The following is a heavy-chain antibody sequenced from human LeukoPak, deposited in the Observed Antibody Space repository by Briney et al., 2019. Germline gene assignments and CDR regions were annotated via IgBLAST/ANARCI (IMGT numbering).Heavy chain of an antibody. D-gene: IGHD2-2*01. V-gene: IGHV1-2*06. CDR1: GYTFTGYY. CDR2: INPNSGGT. CDR3: ARNGCSSTSCFDY. J-gene: IGHJ4*02. Sequence: ASVKVSCKASGYTFTGYYMHWVRQAPGQGLEWMGRINPNSGGTNYAQKFQGRVTMTRDTSISTAYMELSRLRSDDTAVYYCARNGCSSTSCFDYWGQGTLVTVSS.